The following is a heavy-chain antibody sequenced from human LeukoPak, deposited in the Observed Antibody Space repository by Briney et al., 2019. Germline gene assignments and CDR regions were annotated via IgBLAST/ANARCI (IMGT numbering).Heavy chain of an antibody. CDR1: GDIFTNYG. D-gene: IGHD2-2*01. Sequence: ASVKVSCKASGDIFTNYGINWVRQAPGQGLEWMGWISAYNGNTNYAQKFQGRVTMTTDTSTSTAYMELGSLRSDDTAVYYCAMSYCSSTSCYDSQYNWFDPWGQGTLVTVSS. J-gene: IGHJ5*02. CDR2: ISAYNGNT. V-gene: IGHV1-18*01. CDR3: AMSYCSSTSCYDSQYNWFDP.